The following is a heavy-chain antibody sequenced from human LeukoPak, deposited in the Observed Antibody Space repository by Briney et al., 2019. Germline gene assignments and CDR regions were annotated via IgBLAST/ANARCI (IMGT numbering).Heavy chain of an antibody. CDR3: ARGYDAFDI. V-gene: IGHV4-59*01. CDR1: GGSLSGYY. CDR2: IYYSGST. Sequence: PSETLSLTCTVSGGSLSGYYWSWIRQPPGKGLEWIGYIYYSGSTNYNPSLKSRVTISVDTSKNQFSLKLSSVTAADTAVYYCARGYDAFDIWGQGTMVTVSS. J-gene: IGHJ3*02.